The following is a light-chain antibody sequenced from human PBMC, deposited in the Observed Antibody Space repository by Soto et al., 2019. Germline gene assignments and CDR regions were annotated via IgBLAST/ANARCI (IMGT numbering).Light chain of an antibody. Sequence: QSALTQPRSVSGSPGQSVTISCTGTSSDVGGYNYVSWYQQHPGKAPKLMIYDVSKRPSGVPDRFSGSKSGNTASLTISGLQAEDEADYYCCSDAGSYGFGGGTKVTVL. J-gene: IGLJ2*01. CDR1: SSDVGGYNY. V-gene: IGLV2-11*01. CDR2: DVS. CDR3: CSDAGSYG.